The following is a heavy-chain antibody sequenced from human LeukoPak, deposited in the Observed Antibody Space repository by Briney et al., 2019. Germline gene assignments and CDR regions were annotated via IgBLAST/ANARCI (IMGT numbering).Heavy chain of an antibody. CDR3: AKVLYDILTGALDYFDY. V-gene: IGHV3-23*01. CDR1: GFTFSSYA. D-gene: IGHD3-9*01. Sequence: GGSLRLSCAASGFTFSSYAMSWVCKAPGKRLEWVSAISGSCGSTYYADSVKGRFTISRDNSKNTLYLQMNSLRAEDTAVYYCAKVLYDILTGALDYFDYWGQGTLVTVSS. CDR2: ISGSCGST. J-gene: IGHJ4*02.